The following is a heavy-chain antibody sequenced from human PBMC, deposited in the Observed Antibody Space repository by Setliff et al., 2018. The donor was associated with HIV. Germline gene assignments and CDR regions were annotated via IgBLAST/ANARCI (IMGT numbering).Heavy chain of an antibody. CDR2: VYTSGST. CDR3: ARDPFLAQGFWSGYYSDY. J-gene: IGHJ4*02. Sequence: SETLSLTCTVSGGSISSGSFCWSWIRQPAGKGLEWIGRVYTSGSTNYNPSLRSRVTISVDTSKNQFSLKLSSVTAADTAVYYCARDPFLAQGFWSGYYSDYWGQGTLVTVSS. V-gene: IGHV4-61*02. D-gene: IGHD3-3*01. CDR1: GGSISSGSFC.